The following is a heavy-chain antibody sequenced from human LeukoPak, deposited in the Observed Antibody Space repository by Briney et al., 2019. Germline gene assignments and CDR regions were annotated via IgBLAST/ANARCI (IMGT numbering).Heavy chain of an antibody. J-gene: IGHJ4*02. D-gene: IGHD3-9*01. CDR3: ARVHYDILTGIRGDYFDY. CDR1: GFSISSGYY. V-gene: IGHV4-38-2*01. Sequence: SETLSLTCAVSGFSISSGYYWGWIRQPPGKGLEWIGSIYHSVTTYYNPSLKSRVTISVDTSKNQFSLKLSSVTAADTAVYYCARVHYDILTGIRGDYFDYWGQGTLVTVSS. CDR2: IYHSVTT.